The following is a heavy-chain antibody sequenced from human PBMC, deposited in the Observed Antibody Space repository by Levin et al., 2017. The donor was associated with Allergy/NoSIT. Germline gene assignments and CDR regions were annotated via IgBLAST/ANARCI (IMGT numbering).Heavy chain of an antibody. D-gene: IGHD1-14*01. CDR3: ARSWATGGFLDY. CDR1: GFTFISYA. J-gene: IGHJ4*02. V-gene: IGHV3-30-3*01. Sequence: GGSLRLSCEASGFTFISYALHWVRQAPGRGPEWLAVISYDGSKEYLGDSVKVRFTISRDNSKNTVHLQMSSLGVDDTAIYYCARSWATGGFLDYWGQGSLVTVSS. CDR2: ISYDGSKE.